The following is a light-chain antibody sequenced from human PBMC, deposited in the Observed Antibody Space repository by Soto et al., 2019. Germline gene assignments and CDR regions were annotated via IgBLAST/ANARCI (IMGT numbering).Light chain of an antibody. Sequence: QPVVTQSPSASASLGASVKLTCTLTSGHSSYAIAWHQQQPEKGPRYLMKLNSDGSHSKGDGIPDRFSGSSSGAERYLTISSLQSEDKADYSSQTWGTGNVVFGGGTKLTVL. CDR2: LNSDGSH. CDR1: SGHSSYA. J-gene: IGLJ2*01. V-gene: IGLV4-69*01. CDR3: QTWGTGNVV.